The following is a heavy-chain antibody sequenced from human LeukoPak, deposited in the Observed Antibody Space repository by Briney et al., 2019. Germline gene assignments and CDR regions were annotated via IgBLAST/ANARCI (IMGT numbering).Heavy chain of an antibody. V-gene: IGHV4-59*12. CDR3: ARLINDGGNDY. J-gene: IGHJ4*02. CDR2: IYYSGST. Sequence: SETLSLTCTVSGGSINSDYWSWSRQPPGKGLEWIGVIYYSGSTNYSPSLRSRVTISVDTSKNQFSLKLSSVTAADTAVYYCARLINDGGNDYWGQGILVTVSS. CDR1: GGSINSDY. D-gene: IGHD4-23*01.